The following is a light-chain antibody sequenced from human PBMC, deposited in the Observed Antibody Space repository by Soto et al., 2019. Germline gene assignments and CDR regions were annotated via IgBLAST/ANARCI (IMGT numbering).Light chain of an antibody. CDR1: QSVGSSY. J-gene: IGKJ1*01. CDR2: GAS. CDR3: QQYRSPTWT. Sequence: EIVLTQSPGTLSLSPGERATLSCRASQSVGSSYLAWYQQKPGQAPRLLIYGASSRASGIPDRFSGSGSGTDSTLTISRLVPEDFAVYYCQQYRSPTWTFGQGTKVEIK. V-gene: IGKV3-20*01.